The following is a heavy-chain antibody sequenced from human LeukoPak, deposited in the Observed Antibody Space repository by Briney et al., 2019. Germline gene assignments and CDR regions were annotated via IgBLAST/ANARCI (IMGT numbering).Heavy chain of an antibody. CDR2: IRYDETKT. V-gene: IGHV3-30*02. CDR3: AKSHLPNTYSGTYYCDY. D-gene: IGHD1-26*01. CDR1: GFTFSSYG. J-gene: IGHJ4*02. Sequence: GGSLRLSCAASGFTFSSYGMHWVRQAPGKGLEWVAFIRYDETKTYFGDSVKGRFSISRDNSKNTVYLQMNSLRAEDTAMYYCAKSHLPNTYSGTYYCDYWGQGTLVTVSS.